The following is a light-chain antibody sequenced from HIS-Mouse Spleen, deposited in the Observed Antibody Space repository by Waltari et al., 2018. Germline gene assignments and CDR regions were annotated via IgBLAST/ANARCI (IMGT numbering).Light chain of an antibody. CDR2: EDS. CDR1: ALPKKY. Sequence: SYELPQPPSVSVSPGQTARTTCPGDALPKKYAYGYQQKSGQAPVLVIYEDSKRPSGIPERFSGSSSGTMATLTISGAQVEDEADYYCYSTDSSGNHRVFGGGTKLTVL. V-gene: IGLV3-10*01. CDR3: YSTDSSGNHRV. J-gene: IGLJ2*01.